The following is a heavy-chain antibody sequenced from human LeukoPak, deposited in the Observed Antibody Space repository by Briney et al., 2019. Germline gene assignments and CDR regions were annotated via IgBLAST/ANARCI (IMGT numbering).Heavy chain of an antibody. J-gene: IGHJ3*02. CDR3: AKDAIYCSSTSCYDMTDAFDI. D-gene: IGHD2-2*01. CDR2: IRYDGSNK. Sequence: PGGSLRLSCAASGFTFSSYGMHWVRQAPGKGLEWVAFIRYDGSNKYYADSVKGRFTISRDNSKNTLYLQMNSLRAEDTAVYYCAKDAIYCSSTSCYDMTDAFDIWGQGKMIIVSA. CDR1: GFTFSSYG. V-gene: IGHV3-30*02.